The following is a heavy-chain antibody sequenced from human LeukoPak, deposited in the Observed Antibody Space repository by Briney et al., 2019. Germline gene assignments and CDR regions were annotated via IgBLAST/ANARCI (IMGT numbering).Heavy chain of an antibody. V-gene: IGHV3-15*01. CDR1: GFTFSNAW. CDR2: IKSKTDGGTT. D-gene: IGHD1-26*01. CDR3: TTPYSGSYQAPFDY. J-gene: IGHJ4*02. Sequence: PGGSLRLSCAASGFTFSNAWMSWVRQAPGKGLEWVGRIKSKTDGGTTDYAAPVKGRFTISRDDSKNTLYLQMNSLKTEDTAVYYCTTPYSGSYQAPFDYWGQGTLVTVSS.